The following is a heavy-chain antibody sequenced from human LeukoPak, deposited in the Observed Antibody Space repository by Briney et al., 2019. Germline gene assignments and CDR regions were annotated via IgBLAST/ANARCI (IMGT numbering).Heavy chain of an antibody. CDR1: GGPFSGYY. D-gene: IGHD1-20*01. CDR2: INHSGST. V-gene: IGHV4-34*01. J-gene: IGHJ4*02. Sequence: SETLSLTCAVYGGPFSGYYWSWIRQPPGKGLEWIGEINHSGSTNYNPSLKSRVTISVDTSKNQFSLKLSSVTAADTAVYYCARGRGYNWNYFDYWGQGTLVTVSS. CDR3: ARGRGYNWNYFDY.